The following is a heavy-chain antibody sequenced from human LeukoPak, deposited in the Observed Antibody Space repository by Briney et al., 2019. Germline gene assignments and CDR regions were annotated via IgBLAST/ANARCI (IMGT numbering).Heavy chain of an antibody. V-gene: IGHV3-30*18. Sequence: GGSLRLSCAASGFTFSSYGMHWVRQAPGKGLEWVAVISYDGSNKYYADSVKGRFTISRDNSKNTLYLQMNSLRAEDTAVYYCAKPIGATGVRGAFDIWGQGTMVTVSS. CDR3: AKPIGATGVRGAFDI. CDR1: GFTFSSYG. J-gene: IGHJ3*02. D-gene: IGHD1-26*01. CDR2: ISYDGSNK.